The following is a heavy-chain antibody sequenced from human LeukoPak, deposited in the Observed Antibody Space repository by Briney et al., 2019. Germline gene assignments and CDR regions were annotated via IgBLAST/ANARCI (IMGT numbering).Heavy chain of an antibody. Sequence: KVSCKGFGYSFTNYWIGWVRQMPGKGLEWMGIIYPDYSETTYSPSFQSQVTMSVDKSINTAYLQWNSLRASDTAMYYCARHTDGNDSDAFDIWGQGTMVAVSS. V-gene: IGHV5-51*01. CDR2: IYPDYSET. D-gene: IGHD2-8*02. CDR3: ARHTDGNDSDAFDI. CDR1: GYSFTNYW. J-gene: IGHJ3*02.